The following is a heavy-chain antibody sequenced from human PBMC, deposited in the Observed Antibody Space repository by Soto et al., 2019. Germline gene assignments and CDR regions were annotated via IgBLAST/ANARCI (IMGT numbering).Heavy chain of an antibody. CDR2: IYPGDSDT. CDR1: GYSFTSYW. V-gene: IGHV5-51*01. Sequence: GESLKISCKGSGYSFTSYWIGWVRQMPGKGLEWMGIIYPGDSDTRYSPSFQGQVTISADKSISTAYLQWSSLKASDTAMYYCARRPISPPFYSYGMAVWGQVDTVTFAS. J-gene: IGHJ6*02. CDR3: ARRPISPPFYSYGMAV.